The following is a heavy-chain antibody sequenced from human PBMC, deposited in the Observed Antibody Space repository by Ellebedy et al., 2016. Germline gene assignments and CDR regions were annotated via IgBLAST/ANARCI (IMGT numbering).Heavy chain of an antibody. CDR3: AREEWLVTHAFDY. Sequence: SETLSLXXNVSGGSISTSYWTWLRQPAGKGLEWIGRIYPSGTTNYNPSLKSRVTMSLDTSKKQFSLKLTSVTAADTAVYYCAREEWLVTHAFDYWGQGTLVTVSS. CDR1: GGSISTSY. V-gene: IGHV4-4*07. D-gene: IGHD6-19*01. J-gene: IGHJ4*02. CDR2: IYPSGTT.